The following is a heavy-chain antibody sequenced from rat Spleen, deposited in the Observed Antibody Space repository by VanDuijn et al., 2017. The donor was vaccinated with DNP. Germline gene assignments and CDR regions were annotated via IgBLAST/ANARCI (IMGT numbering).Heavy chain of an antibody. CDR2: ISYDGSTT. D-gene: IGHD1-10*01. CDR1: GFTFSDYN. Sequence: EVQLVESGGGLVQPGRSLKLSCAASGFTFSDYNMAWVRQAPEKGLEWVATISYDGSTTFYRDSVKGRFTISRDNAKSTLYLQMNSLRSEDTAIYYCARYYNNYWHWLAYWGQGTLVAVSS. V-gene: IGHV5-7*01. CDR3: ARYYNNYWHWLAY. J-gene: IGHJ3*01.